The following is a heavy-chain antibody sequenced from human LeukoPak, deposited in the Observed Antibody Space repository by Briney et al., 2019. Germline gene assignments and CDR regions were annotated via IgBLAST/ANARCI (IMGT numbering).Heavy chain of an antibody. Sequence: GGSLRLSCATSGFTFSRYAMNWVRQAPGKGLQWVPAISGTGGSTYYADSVKGRFTISRDNSKNTLYLQMNSLRAEDTAFYYCAETEAYYFDSSGNPYYFDYWGQGTLVTIS. J-gene: IGHJ4*02. CDR1: GFTFSRYA. CDR2: ISGTGGST. D-gene: IGHD3-22*01. CDR3: AETEAYYFDSSGNPYYFDY. V-gene: IGHV3-23*01.